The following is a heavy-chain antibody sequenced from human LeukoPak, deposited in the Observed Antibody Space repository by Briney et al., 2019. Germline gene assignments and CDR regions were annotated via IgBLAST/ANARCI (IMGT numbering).Heavy chain of an antibody. D-gene: IGHD6-13*01. CDR1: GGTFSSYA. J-gene: IGHJ5*02. CDR2: IIPILGIA. V-gene: IGHV1-69*04. Sequence: ASVKVSCKASGGTFSSYAISWVRQATGQGLEWMGRIIPILGIANYAQKFQGRVTITADKSTSTAYMELSSLRSEDTAVYYCARFIAAAGFNWFDPWGQGTLVTVSS. CDR3: ARFIAAAGFNWFDP.